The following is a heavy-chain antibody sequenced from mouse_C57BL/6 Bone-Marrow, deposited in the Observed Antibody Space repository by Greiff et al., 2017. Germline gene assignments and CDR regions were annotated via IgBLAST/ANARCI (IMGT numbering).Heavy chain of an antibody. CDR1: GYTFTSYW. CDR2: INPSSGYT. J-gene: IGHJ2*01. V-gene: IGHV1-7*01. CDR3: AYRFFDY. Sequence: QVQLQQPGAELAKPGASVKLSCKASGYTFTSYWMHWVKQRPGQGLEWIGYINPSSGYTKYNQKFKDKDTLTADKSSSTAYMQLSSLTYEDSTVYYWAYRFFDYWGQGTTLTVSS.